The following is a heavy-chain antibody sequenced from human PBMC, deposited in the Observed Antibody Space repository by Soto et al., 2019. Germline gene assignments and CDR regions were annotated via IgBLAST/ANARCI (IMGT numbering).Heavy chain of an antibody. Sequence: GESLKISCKGSGYSFSTYSIGWVRQMPGNGVEWMGNIFSSDPNTRYSPSFQGQVTISADKSISTAYLQWSSLKASDTAMYYFATWRSSSCFDYWGQGTLVTVSS. CDR2: IFSSDPNT. CDR3: ATWRSSSCFDY. V-gene: IGHV5-51*01. J-gene: IGHJ4*02. CDR1: GYSFSTYS. D-gene: IGHD6-13*01.